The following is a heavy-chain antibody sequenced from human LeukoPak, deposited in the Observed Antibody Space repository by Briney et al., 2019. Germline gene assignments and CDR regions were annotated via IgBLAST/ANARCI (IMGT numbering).Heavy chain of an antibody. CDR1: GGSISSSSYY. J-gene: IGHJ4*02. CDR3: ARRTSRGHYFDY. D-gene: IGHD3-16*01. CDR2: IYYSGST. V-gene: IGHV4-39*01. Sequence: SETLSLTCTVSGGSISSSSYYWGWIRQPPGKGLEWIGSIYYSGSTYYNPSLKSRVTISVDTSKNQFSLKLSSVTAADTAVYYCARRTSRGHYFDYWGQGTLVTVSS.